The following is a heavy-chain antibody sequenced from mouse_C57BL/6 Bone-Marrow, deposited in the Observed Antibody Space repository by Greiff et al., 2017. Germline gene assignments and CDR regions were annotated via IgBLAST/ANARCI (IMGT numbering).Heavy chain of an antibody. J-gene: IGHJ3*01. CDR3: ALIYYGNYKDAY. D-gene: IGHD2-1*01. V-gene: IGHV1-67*01. CDR2: ISTYYGDA. Sequence: VHLVESGPELVRPGVSVKISCKGSGYTFTDYAMHWVKQSHAKSLEWIGVISTYYGDASYNQKFKDKATMTVDKSSSTAYMELARLTSEDSAFYYCALIYYGNYKDAYWGQGTLVTVSA. CDR1: GYTFTDYA.